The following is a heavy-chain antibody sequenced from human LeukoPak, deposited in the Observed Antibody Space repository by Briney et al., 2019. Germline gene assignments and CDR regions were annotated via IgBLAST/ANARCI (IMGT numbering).Heavy chain of an antibody. V-gene: IGHV4-61*02. CDR2: IYTSGST. Sequence: SETLSLTCTVSGSSISSGSYYWSWIRQPAGKGLEWIGRIYTSGSTNYNPSLKSRVTISVDTSKNQFSLKLSSVTAADTAVYYCARGGGGYDFVGSIDYWGQGTLVTVSS. J-gene: IGHJ4*02. D-gene: IGHD5-12*01. CDR1: GSSISSGSYY. CDR3: ARGGGGYDFVGSIDY.